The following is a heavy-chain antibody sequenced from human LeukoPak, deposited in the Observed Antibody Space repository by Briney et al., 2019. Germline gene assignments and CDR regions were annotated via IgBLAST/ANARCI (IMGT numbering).Heavy chain of an antibody. V-gene: IGHV4-34*01. CDR2: IYHSGST. CDR3: ARVRGYCSSTICYRYYFDY. Sequence: SETLSLTCAVYGGSFSGYCWSWIRQPPGKGLEWIGTIYHSGSTYYNPSLKSRVTISVDTSKNQFSLKLTSVTAADTAVYYCARVRGYCSSTICYRYYFDYWGQGTLVTVSS. J-gene: IGHJ4*02. D-gene: IGHD2-2*01. CDR1: GGSFSGYC.